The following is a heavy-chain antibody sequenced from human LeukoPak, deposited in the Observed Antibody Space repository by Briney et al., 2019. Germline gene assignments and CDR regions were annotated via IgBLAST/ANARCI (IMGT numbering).Heavy chain of an antibody. J-gene: IGHJ5*02. CDR3: ARTYYYGSGSLNWFDP. Sequence: TSETLSLTCTVSGGSISSGDYYWSWIRQPPGKGLEWIGYIYYSGSTYYNPSLKSRVTISVDTSKNQFSLKLSSVTAADTAVYYCARTYYYGSGSLNWFDPWGQGTLVTVSS. CDR1: GGSISSGDYY. V-gene: IGHV4-30-4*01. D-gene: IGHD3-10*01. CDR2: IYYSGST.